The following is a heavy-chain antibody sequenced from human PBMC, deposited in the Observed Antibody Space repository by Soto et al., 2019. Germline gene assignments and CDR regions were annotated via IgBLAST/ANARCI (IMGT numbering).Heavy chain of an antibody. D-gene: IGHD4-17*01. CDR1: GGSISSGNYY. CDR3: ATMGTPVTGLYYFDY. J-gene: IGHJ4*02. Sequence: QVQLQESGPGLVKPSQTLSLTCTVSGGSISSGNYYWSWIRQPPGKGLEWIGFISYSGTTHYSASPGRRVSISVDTSKNQFSLDLSSVTAADTAVYYCATMGTPVTGLYYFDYWGQGTLVTVSS. V-gene: IGHV4-30-4*01. CDR2: ISYSGTT.